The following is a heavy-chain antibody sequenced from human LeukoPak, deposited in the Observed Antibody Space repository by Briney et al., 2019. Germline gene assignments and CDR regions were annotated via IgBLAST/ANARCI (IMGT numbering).Heavy chain of an antibody. CDR2: IIPIFGTA. V-gene: IGHV1-69*06. Sequence: GASVKVSCKASGGTFSSYAISWVRQAPGQGLEWMGGIIPIFGTANYAQKFQGRVTITADKSTSTAYMELSSLRSEDTAVYYCARSLSNYYDSSGYPIDYWGQGTLVTVSS. CDR3: ARSLSNYYDSSGYPIDY. D-gene: IGHD3-22*01. CDR1: GGTFSSYA. J-gene: IGHJ4*02.